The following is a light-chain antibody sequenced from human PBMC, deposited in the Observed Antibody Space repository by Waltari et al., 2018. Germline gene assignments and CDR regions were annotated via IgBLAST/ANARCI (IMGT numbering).Light chain of an antibody. CDR2: VVN. Sequence: QSVLTQPPSVSGAPGQRVTISCTGSGSNIGAGYDVHWYQQLPGKAPKLLIYVVNNRPSGVPDRVSGSQSGTSASLAITGLQAEDDADYFCQSYDTSLSVIFGGGTKLTVL. V-gene: IGLV1-40*01. CDR3: QSYDTSLSVI. J-gene: IGLJ2*01. CDR1: GSNIGAGYD.